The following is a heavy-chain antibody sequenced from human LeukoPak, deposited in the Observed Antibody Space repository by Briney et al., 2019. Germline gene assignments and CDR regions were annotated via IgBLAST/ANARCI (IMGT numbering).Heavy chain of an antibody. Sequence: GGSLRLSCAGSRFTFSSYWMHWVRQAPGKGLVWVSCINSDGSSTKYADSVKGRFTVSRDNAKNTLYLQMNSLRVEDTAVYYCARGFSSLGLDPWGQGTLVTVSS. V-gene: IGHV3-74*03. CDR3: ARGFSSLGLDP. CDR2: INSDGSST. CDR1: RFTFSSYW. D-gene: IGHD2-2*01. J-gene: IGHJ5*02.